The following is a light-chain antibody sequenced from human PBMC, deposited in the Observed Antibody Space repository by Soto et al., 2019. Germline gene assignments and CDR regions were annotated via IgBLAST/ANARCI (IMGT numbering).Light chain of an antibody. Sequence: QSALTQPRSVSGSPGQSVTISCTGTSSDVGNHNYVSWYQQHPGKAPKLMIFDVTERPSGVPDRFSGSKSGNTASLTISGLQAGDEADYYCCSYAGTYTLVFGGGTKVTVL. J-gene: IGLJ2*01. CDR2: DVT. V-gene: IGLV2-11*01. CDR1: SSDVGNHNY. CDR3: CSYAGTYTLV.